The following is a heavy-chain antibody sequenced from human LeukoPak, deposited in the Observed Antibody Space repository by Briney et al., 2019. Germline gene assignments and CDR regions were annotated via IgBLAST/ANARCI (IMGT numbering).Heavy chain of an antibody. D-gene: IGHD3-22*01. CDR2: ISWNSGSI. CDR1: GFTFDDYA. CDR3: ATAPYYYDSSGSRNSFFDY. J-gene: IGHJ4*02. V-gene: IGHV3-9*01. Sequence: GRSLRLSCAASGFTFDDYAMHWVRQAPGKGLEWVSGISWNSGSIVYADSVKGRFTISRDNAKNSLYLQMNSLRAEDTALYYCATAPYYYDSSGSRNSFFDYWGQGTLVTVSS.